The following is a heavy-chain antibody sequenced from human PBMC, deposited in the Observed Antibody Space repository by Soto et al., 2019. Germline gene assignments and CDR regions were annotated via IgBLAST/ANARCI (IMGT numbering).Heavy chain of an antibody. V-gene: IGHV4-31*03. CDR2: INYSGTT. CDR1: GGSFSSDSFI. CDR3: ARDNKWDGMDX. D-gene: IGHD1-26*01. J-gene: IGHJ6*02. Sequence: KASETLSLTCSVSGGSFSSDSFIWSWVRQFPGKGLEWIGYINYSGTTYYNPSLRSRITMSVDTSKNQFSLNLSSVTAADTAVYYCARDNKWDGMDXWGQGTPVTVS.